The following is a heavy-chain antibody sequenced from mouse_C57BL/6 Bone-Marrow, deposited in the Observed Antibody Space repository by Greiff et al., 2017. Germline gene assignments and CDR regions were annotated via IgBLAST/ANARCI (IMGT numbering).Heavy chain of an antibody. D-gene: IGHD1-1*01. V-gene: IGHV1-63*01. CDR2: IYPGGGYT. Sequence: VQLQQSGAELVRPGTSVKMSCKASGYTFTNYWIGWAKQRPGHGLAWIGDIYPGGGYTNYNEKFKGKATMTADKSSSTAYMQFSSLTSEDSAIYYCARSIYYYGSSFFDYWGQGTTLTVSS. CDR3: ARSIYYYGSSFFDY. CDR1: GYTFTNYW. J-gene: IGHJ2*01.